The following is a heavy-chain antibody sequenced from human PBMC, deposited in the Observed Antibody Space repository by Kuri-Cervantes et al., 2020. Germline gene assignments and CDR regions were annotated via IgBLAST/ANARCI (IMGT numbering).Heavy chain of an antibody. Sequence: GGSLRLSCEASGFTFSSYGMHWVRQAPGKGLEWVAVIWYDGSNKYYADSVKGRFTISRDNSKYTLCLQMNSLRAEDTAVYYCAKDPYYGSGSYYLPTHFDYWGQGTLVTVSS. CDR1: GFTFSSYG. CDR2: IWYDGSNK. J-gene: IGHJ4*02. CDR3: AKDPYYGSGSYYLPTHFDY. D-gene: IGHD3-10*01. V-gene: IGHV3-33*06.